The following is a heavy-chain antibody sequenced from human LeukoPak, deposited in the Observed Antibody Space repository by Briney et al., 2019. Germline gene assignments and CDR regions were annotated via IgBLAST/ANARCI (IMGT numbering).Heavy chain of an antibody. D-gene: IGHD3-22*01. CDR3: ASFRYYDSSGYYGSWYFDY. Sequence: PSETLSLTCTVSGGSISSGGYYWSWIRQHPGKGLEWIGYIYYSGSTYYNPSLKSRVTISVDTSKNQFSLKLSSVTAADTAVYYCASFRYYDSSGYYGSWYFDYWGQGALVTVSS. V-gene: IGHV4-31*03. CDR1: GGSISSGGYY. CDR2: IYYSGST. J-gene: IGHJ4*02.